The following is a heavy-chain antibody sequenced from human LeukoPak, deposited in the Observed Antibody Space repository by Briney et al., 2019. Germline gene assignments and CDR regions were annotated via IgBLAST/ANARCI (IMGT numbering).Heavy chain of an antibody. Sequence: PGGSLRLSCAAPGFTFSSYGMNWVRQAPGKGLEWVSGISGSGGSAYCADSVKGRFTISRDNSKNTLYLQMNSLRAEDTAVYYCAKGHRSSGSYYFDYWGQGTLVTVSS. D-gene: IGHD6-19*01. CDR1: GFTFSSYG. V-gene: IGHV3-23*01. J-gene: IGHJ4*02. CDR3: AKGHRSSGSYYFDY. CDR2: ISGSGGSA.